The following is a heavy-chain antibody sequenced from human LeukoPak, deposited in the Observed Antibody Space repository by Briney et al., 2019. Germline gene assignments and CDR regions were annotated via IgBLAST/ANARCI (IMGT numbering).Heavy chain of an antibody. V-gene: IGHV1-18*01. CDR2: ISVYNGNT. D-gene: IGHD2-2*01. CDR1: GYAFTNYA. CDR3: ARGYCSSATCRHFDY. Sequence: ASVKGSCKASGYAFTNYAISWVRQAPGQGLGWMGWISVYNGNTNYEQKLQGRVTRTADTSTTTAYMELRSLRSDDTAVYYCARGYCSSATCRHFDYWGQGALVTVSS. J-gene: IGHJ4*02.